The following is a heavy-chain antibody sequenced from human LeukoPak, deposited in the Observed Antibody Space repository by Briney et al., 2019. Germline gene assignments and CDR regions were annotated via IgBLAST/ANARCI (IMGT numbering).Heavy chain of an antibody. CDR2: IYPGDSDT. D-gene: IGHD6-13*01. V-gene: IGHV5-51*01. CDR1: GYSFTSYW. CDR3: ARTLGYSSSWYKGNWFDP. Sequence: GESLKISCKGSGYSFTSYWIGWVRQMPGKGLEWMGIIYPGDSDTRYSPSFQGQVTISADKSISTAYLQWSSLEASDTAMYYCARTLGYSSSWYKGNWFDPWGQGTLVTVSS. J-gene: IGHJ5*02.